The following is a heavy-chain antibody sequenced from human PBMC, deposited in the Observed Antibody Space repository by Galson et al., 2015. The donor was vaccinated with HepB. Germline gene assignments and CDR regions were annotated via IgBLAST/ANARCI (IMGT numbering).Heavy chain of an antibody. Sequence: SVKVSCKASGGTFSRYTISWVRQAPGQGLEWMGGITPLFGTAKYAQRFQGRVTITADESTNTVYMDLNGLRSEDTAVYYCAREGIASAANPVDYWGQGTLVTVSS. J-gene: IGHJ4*02. D-gene: IGHD6-13*01. V-gene: IGHV1-69*13. CDR1: GGTFSRYT. CDR3: AREGIASAANPVDY. CDR2: ITPLFGTA.